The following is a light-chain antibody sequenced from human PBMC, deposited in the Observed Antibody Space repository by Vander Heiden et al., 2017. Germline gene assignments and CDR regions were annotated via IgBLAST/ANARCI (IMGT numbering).Light chain of an antibody. CDR3: NSYTTSNTYV. CDR2: EVN. CDR1: SCVGGSSNR. J-gene: IGLJ1*01. V-gene: IGLV2-18*02. Sequence: QSALTHPPSVSGSPGQSVTISCTGTSCVGGSSNRVSWDQQPPGTAPKVIIYEVNNRPSGVPDRFSGSQSGNTASLTISGLQAEDEADYYCNSYTTSNTYVFGTGTKVTVL.